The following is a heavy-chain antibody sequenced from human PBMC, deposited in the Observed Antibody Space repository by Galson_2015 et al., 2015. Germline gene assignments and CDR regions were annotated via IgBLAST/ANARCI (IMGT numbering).Heavy chain of an antibody. D-gene: IGHD3-16*01. Sequence: SLRLSCAASGFTFSSYAMHWVRQAPGKGLEWVAVISYDGSNKYYADSVKGRFTISRDNSKNTLYLQMNSLRAEDTAVYYCARVLDTVITFGGVSYWGQGTLVTVSS. V-gene: IGHV3-30*01. CDR1: GFTFSSYA. CDR2: ISYDGSNK. J-gene: IGHJ4*02. CDR3: ARVLDTVITFGGVSY.